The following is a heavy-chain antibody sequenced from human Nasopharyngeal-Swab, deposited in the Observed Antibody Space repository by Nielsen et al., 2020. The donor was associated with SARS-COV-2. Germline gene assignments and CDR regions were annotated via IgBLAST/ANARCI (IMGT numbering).Heavy chain of an antibody. J-gene: IGHJ6*04. Sequence: GESLKIPCAASGFTVSSNYMSWVRQAPGKGLEWVSVIYSGGSTYYADSVKGRFTISRHNSKNTLYLQMNSLRAEGTAVYYCARDLGSSGSSVSLDVWGKGTTVTVSS. CDR2: IYSGGST. CDR3: ARDLGSSGSSVSLDV. V-gene: IGHV3-53*04. D-gene: IGHD1-26*01. CDR1: GFTVSSNY.